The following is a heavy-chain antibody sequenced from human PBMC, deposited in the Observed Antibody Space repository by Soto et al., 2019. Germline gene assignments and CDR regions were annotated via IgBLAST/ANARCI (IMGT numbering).Heavy chain of an antibody. CDR1: GGSISSSNYS. J-gene: IGHJ4*02. CDR2: IFYSGST. CDR3: SRHGFSRGILPFGY. V-gene: IGHV4-39*01. Sequence: SETLSLTCTVSGGSISSSNYSWGWIRQPPGKGLEWIGSIFYSGSTYYNPSLKSRVSISVDTSKNQFSLKLSSVTAEDTAVYYCSRHGFSRGILPFGYWGLGTLVTVSS. D-gene: IGHD3-10*01.